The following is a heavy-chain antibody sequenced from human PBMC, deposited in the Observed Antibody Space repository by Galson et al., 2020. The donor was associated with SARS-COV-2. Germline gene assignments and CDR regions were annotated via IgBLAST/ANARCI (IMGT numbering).Heavy chain of an antibody. D-gene: IGHD3-9*01. CDR2: IYYSGST. CDR1: GGSISSSSYY. V-gene: IGHV4-39*07. CDR3: ARDPKYYDILTGYFPNGIYYYYGMDV. J-gene: IGHJ6*02. Sequence: ASETLSLTCTVSGGSISSSSYYWGWIRQPPGKGLEWIGSIYYSGSTYYNPSLKSRVTISVDTSKNQFSLKLSSVTAADTAVYYCARDPKYYDILTGYFPNGIYYYYGMDVWGQGTTVTVSS.